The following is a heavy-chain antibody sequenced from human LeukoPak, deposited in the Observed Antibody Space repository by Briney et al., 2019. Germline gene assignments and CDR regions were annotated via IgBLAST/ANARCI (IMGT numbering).Heavy chain of an antibody. CDR1: GFTFSSYW. CDR2: IKQDGSEK. J-gene: IGHJ4*02. V-gene: IGHV3-7*01. CDR3: ARDKYDFWSGYQFDY. Sequence: GGSLRLSCAASGFTFSSYWMSWVRQAPGKGLEWVANIKQDGSEKYYVDSVKGRFTISRDNAKNSLYLQMNSLRAEDTAVYYCARDKYDFWSGYQFDYWGQGTLVTVSS. D-gene: IGHD3-3*01.